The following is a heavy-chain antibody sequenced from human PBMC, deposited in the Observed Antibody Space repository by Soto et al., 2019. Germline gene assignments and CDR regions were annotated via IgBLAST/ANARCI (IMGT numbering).Heavy chain of an antibody. Sequence: GASVKVSCKASGYTFTSYGISWVRQAPGQGLEWMGWISAYNGNTNYAQKLQGRVTMTTDTSTSTAYMELRSLRSDDTAVYYCARVGYCSGGSCYDHFFGYWGQGTLVTVSS. CDR1: GYTFTSYG. D-gene: IGHD2-15*01. J-gene: IGHJ4*02. V-gene: IGHV1-18*01. CDR2: ISAYNGNT. CDR3: ARVGYCSGGSCYDHFFGY.